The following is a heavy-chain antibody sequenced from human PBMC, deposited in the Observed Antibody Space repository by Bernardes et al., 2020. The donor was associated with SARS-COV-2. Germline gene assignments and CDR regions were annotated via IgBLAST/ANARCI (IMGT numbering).Heavy chain of an antibody. CDR3: ALPPTNYDRYGMDV. CDR2: INPNSGGT. J-gene: IGHJ6*02. D-gene: IGHD3-22*01. V-gene: IGHV1-2*02. CDR1: GYPFTGYY. Sequence: ASVKVSCKASGYPFTGYYMHWVRQAHGQGLEWMGWINPNSGGTNYAQKFQGRVTMTRDTSISTAYMELSRLRSDDTAVYYCALPPTNYDRYGMDVWGQGTTVTVSS.